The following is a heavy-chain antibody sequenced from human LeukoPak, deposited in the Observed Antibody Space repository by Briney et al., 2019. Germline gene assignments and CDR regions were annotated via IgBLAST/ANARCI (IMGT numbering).Heavy chain of an antibody. D-gene: IGHD6-19*01. CDR2: INPNSGGT. Sequence: ASVKVSCKASGYTFTGYYMHRVRQAPGQGLEWMGWINPNSGGTNYAQKFQGRVTMTRDTSISTAYMELSRLRSDDTAVYYCARIAVAGDYYYYYMDVWGKGTTVTVSS. CDR1: GYTFTGYY. J-gene: IGHJ6*03. V-gene: IGHV1-2*02. CDR3: ARIAVAGDYYYYYMDV.